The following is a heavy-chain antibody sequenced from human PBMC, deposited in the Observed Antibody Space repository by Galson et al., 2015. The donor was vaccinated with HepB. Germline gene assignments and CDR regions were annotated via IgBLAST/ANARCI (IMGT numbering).Heavy chain of an antibody. CDR2: IDWDDDK. Sequence: PALVKPTQTLTLTCTFSGFSLSTSGMCVSWIRQPPGKALEWLALIDWDDDKYYSTSLKTRLTISKDTSKNQVVLTMTNMDPVDTATYYCARYSGAGHSYYYYYMDVWGKGTTVTVSS. D-gene: IGHD1-14*01. CDR3: ARYSGAGHSYYYYYMDV. V-gene: IGHV2-70*01. CDR1: GFSLSTSGMC. J-gene: IGHJ6*03.